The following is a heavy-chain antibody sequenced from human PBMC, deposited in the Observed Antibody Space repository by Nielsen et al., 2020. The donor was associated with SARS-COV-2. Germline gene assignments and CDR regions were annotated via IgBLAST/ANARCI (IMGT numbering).Heavy chain of an antibody. V-gene: IGHV1-18*01. CDR3: ARVGEAGYSPFDY. Sequence: WVRQAPGQGLEWMGRISPNNGNVKYAQNLQDRVTMTADASTTTVYMDLRRLRFDDTAVYYCARVGEAGYSPFDYWGQGTLVTVSS. J-gene: IGHJ4*02. CDR2: ISPNNGNV. D-gene: IGHD5-18*01.